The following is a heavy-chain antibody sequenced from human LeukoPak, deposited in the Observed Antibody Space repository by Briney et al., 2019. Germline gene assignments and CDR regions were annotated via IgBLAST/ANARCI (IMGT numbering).Heavy chain of an antibody. D-gene: IGHD3-10*02. V-gene: IGHV4-34*01. J-gene: IGHJ5*02. CDR2: INHSGST. CDR3: ARGRRTMSRPFDP. Sequence: SETLSLTCAVYGGSFSGYYWSWIRQPPGKGLEWIGEINHSGSTNYNPSLKSRVNISVDTSKNQFSLKLSSVTAADTAVYYCARGRRTMSRPFDPWGQGTLVTVSS. CDR1: GGSFSGYY.